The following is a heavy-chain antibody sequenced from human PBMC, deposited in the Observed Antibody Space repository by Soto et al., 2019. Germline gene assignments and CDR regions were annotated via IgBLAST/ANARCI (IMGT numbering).Heavy chain of an antibody. D-gene: IGHD3-3*01. J-gene: IGHJ3*02. CDR2: IYYSGST. CDR1: GGSISSYY. Sequence: PSETLSLTCTVSGGSISSYYWSWIRQPPGKGLEWIGYIYYSGSTNYNPSLKSRVTISVDTSKNQFSLKLSSVTAADTAVYYCSRDSGYYDFWSGDDAFDIWGQGTMVTVS. V-gene: IGHV4-59*01. CDR3: SRDSGYYDFWSGDDAFDI.